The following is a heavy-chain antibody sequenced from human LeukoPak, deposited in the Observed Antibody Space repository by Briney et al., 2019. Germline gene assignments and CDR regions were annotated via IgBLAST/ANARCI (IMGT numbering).Heavy chain of an antibody. CDR3: AKQKPANMITFGFDY. CDR1: GFTFSSYA. CDR2: ISGSGGTT. V-gene: IGHV3-23*01. D-gene: IGHD3-16*01. Sequence: GGSLRLSCAASGFTFSSYAMSWVRQAPGKGLEWVSAISGSGGTTVHTESVRGRFTFSRDNSKNTLFLHMSSLRAEDTAVYYCAKQKPANMITFGFDYWGQGTLVTVSS. J-gene: IGHJ4*02.